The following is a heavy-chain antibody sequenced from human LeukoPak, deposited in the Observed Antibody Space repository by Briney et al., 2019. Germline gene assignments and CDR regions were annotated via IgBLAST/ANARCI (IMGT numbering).Heavy chain of an antibody. V-gene: IGHV1-2*02. CDR1: GYTFTGYY. J-gene: IGHJ4*02. CDR3: ARGWEQWLVGGGYFDY. CDR2: INPNSGGT. D-gene: IGHD6-19*01. Sequence: ASVKVSCKASGYTFTGYYMHWVRQAPGQGLEWMVWINPNSGGTNYAQKFQGRVTMTRDTSISTAYMELSRLRSDDTAVYYCARGWEQWLVGGGYFDYWGQGALVTVSS.